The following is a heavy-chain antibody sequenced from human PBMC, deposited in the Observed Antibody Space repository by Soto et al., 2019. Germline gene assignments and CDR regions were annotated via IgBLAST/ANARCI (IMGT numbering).Heavy chain of an antibody. CDR1: GYTFTSYG. V-gene: IGHV1-18*01. CDR3: ASSYCGGDCYSVYYYYGMDV. J-gene: IGHJ6*02. D-gene: IGHD2-21*02. CDR2: ISAYNGNT. Sequence: QVQLVQSGAEVKKPGASVKVSCKASGYTFTSYGISWVRQAPGQGLEWMGWISAYNGNTNYAQKLQGRVTMTTDTSTSTVYMELRSLRSDDTAVYYCASSYCGGDCYSVYYYYGMDVWGQGTTVTVSS.